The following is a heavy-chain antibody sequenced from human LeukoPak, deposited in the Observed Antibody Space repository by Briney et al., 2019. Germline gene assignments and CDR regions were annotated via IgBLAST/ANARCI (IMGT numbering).Heavy chain of an antibody. D-gene: IGHD4-17*01. V-gene: IGHV4-30-4*07. J-gene: IGHJ4*02. CDR2: IYYSGST. CDR1: GGSISSGGYS. CDR3: ARVRNDYGDPTPYFDY. Sequence: SATLSLTCAVSGGSISSGGYSWSWIRQPPGKGLEWIGYIYYSGSTYYNPSLKSRVTISVDTSKNQFSLKLSSVTAADTAVYYCARVRNDYGDPTPYFDYWGQGTLVTVSS.